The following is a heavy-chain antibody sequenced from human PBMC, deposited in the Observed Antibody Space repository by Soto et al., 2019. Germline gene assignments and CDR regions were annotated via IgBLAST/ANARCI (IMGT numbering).Heavy chain of an antibody. CDR3: AKVGPAYSGYAYFDY. Sequence: QVQLVESGGGVVQPGRSLRLSCAASGFTFSSYGIHWVRQAPGKGLEWAAFISYEGSNKYYADSVKGRFTVSRDNSKNTRYLQMNSLRAEDTAVYYCAKVGPAYSGYAYFDYWGQGTLVTVSS. V-gene: IGHV3-30*18. J-gene: IGHJ4*02. D-gene: IGHD5-12*01. CDR1: GFTFSSYG. CDR2: ISYEGSNK.